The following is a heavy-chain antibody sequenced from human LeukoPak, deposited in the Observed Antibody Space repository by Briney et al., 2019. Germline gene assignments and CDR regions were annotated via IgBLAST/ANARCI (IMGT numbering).Heavy chain of an antibody. CDR1: GGSFSSYY. V-gene: IGHV4-34*01. J-gene: IGHJ1*01. CDR3: AFSSAYQQH. CDR2: INHSGST. Sequence: SETLSLTCAVYGGSFSSYYWSWIRQPPGKGLEWIGEINHSGSTDYNPSLKSRVTISVDTSKNQFSLKLSSVTAADMAVYYCAFSSAYQQHWGQGTLVTVSS. D-gene: IGHD3-22*01.